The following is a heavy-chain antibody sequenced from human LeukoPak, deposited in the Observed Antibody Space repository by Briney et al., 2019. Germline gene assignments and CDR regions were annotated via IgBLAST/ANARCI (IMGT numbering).Heavy chain of an antibody. CDR3: ARDVRGAHYFDY. CDR1: GYTFTSYG. CDR2: ISAYNGNT. D-gene: IGHD3-10*01. V-gene: IGHV1-18*01. Sequence: ASVKVSCKASGYTFTSYGISWVRQAPGQGLEWMGWISAYNGNTNYAQKLQGRVTMTTDTSTSTAYMELRSLRSEDTAVYYCARDVRGAHYFDYWGQGTLVTVSS. J-gene: IGHJ4*02.